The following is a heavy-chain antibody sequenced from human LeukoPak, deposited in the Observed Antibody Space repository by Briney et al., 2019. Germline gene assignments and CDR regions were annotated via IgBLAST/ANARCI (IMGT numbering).Heavy chain of an antibody. CDR3: ARWGDPKILDQ. D-gene: IGHD2-21*01. V-gene: IGHV3-33*01. CDR1: GFTFSSHG. CDR2: IWYDGSNK. J-gene: IGHJ4*02. Sequence: GGSPRLSCAASGFTFSSHGMHWVRQAPGKGLEWVAVIWYDGSNKYYADSVKGRFTISRDNSKNTLYLQMNSLRAEDTAVYYCARWGDPKILDQWGQGILVTVSS.